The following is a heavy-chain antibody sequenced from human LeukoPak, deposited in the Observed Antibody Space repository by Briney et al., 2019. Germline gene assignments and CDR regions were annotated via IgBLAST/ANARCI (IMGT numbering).Heavy chain of an antibody. CDR3: ARDPYNHNDVANYGAFDV. D-gene: IGHD1-14*01. J-gene: IGHJ3*01. CDR2: IKQDGTQT. CDR1: GFTFSSYW. V-gene: IGHV3-7*01. Sequence: GGSLRLSCAASGFTFSSYWMTWVRQAPGKGLEWVGNIKQDGTQTEYADSMKGRFTISRDNAKNSLYLQMNGLRAEETAVYYCARDPYNHNDVANYGAFDVWGQGTTVTVSS.